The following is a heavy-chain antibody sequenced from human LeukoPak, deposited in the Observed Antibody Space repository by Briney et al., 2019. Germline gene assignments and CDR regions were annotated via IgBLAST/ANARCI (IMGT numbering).Heavy chain of an antibody. CDR2: INPNSGGT. D-gene: IGHD6-13*01. CDR3: AREEVIAAAGPTLDY. V-gene: IGHV1-2*02. Sequence: WASVKVSCKASGYTFTGYYIHWVRQAPGQGLEWMGWINPNSGGTNYAQKFQGRVTMTRDTSISTAYMELSRLRSDDTAVFYCAREEVIAAAGPTLDYWGQGALVTVSS. CDR1: GYTFTGYY. J-gene: IGHJ4*02.